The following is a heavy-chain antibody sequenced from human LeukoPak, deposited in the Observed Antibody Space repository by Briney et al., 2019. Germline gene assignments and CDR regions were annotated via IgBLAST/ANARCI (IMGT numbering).Heavy chain of an antibody. CDR3: AREYSSSSGKNAFDV. Sequence: SETLPLTCTVSGGSISTYYWSLIRQPAGKGLEWIGRIYASGNTNYNPSLKSRVTMSLDTSKNQFSLRLTSVTAADTAVYYCAREYSSSSGKNAFDVWGQGTMVTVSS. CDR2: IYASGNT. D-gene: IGHD6-6*01. CDR1: GGSISTYY. J-gene: IGHJ3*01. V-gene: IGHV4-4*07.